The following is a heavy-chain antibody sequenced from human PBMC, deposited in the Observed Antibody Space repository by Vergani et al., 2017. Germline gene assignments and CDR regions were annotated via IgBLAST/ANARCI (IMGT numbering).Heavy chain of an antibody. Sequence: QVQLVQSGAEVKKPGSSVKVSCKASGGTFSSYAISWVRQAPGQGLEWMGGIIPIFGIANYAQKFQGRVTITADKSTSTAYMELSSLRSEDTAVYYCAGESRDSSSWTKFYNWFDPWGQGTLVTVSS. CDR2: IIPIFGIA. D-gene: IGHD6-13*01. V-gene: IGHV1-69*17. J-gene: IGHJ5*02. CDR1: GGTFSSYA. CDR3: AGESRDSSSWTKFYNWFDP.